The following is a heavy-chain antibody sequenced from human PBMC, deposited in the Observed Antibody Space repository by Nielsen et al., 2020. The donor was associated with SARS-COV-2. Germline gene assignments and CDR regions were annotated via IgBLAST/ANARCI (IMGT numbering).Heavy chain of an antibody. CDR2: ISSNGGST. V-gene: IGHV3-64D*06. Sequence: GESLKISCSASGFTFSSYAMHWVRQAPGKGLEYVSAISSNGGSTYYADSVKGRFTISRDNSKNTLYLQMSSLRAEDTAVYYCAKRPFDYWGQGTLVTVSS. J-gene: IGHJ4*02. CDR3: AKRPFDY. CDR1: GFTFSSYA.